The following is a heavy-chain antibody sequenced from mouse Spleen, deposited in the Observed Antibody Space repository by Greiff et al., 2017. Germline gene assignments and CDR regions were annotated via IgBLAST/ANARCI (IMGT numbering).Heavy chain of an antibody. V-gene: IGHV1-15*01. CDR2: IDPETGGT. CDR1: GYTFTDYE. Sequence: QVQLKESGAELVRPGASVTLSCKASGYTFTDYEMHWVKQTPVHGLEWIGAIDPETGGTAYNQKFKGKAILTADKSSSTAYMELRSLTSEDSAVYYCARDDGYYEGYWGQGTSVTVSS. CDR3: ARDDGYYEGY. J-gene: IGHJ4*01. D-gene: IGHD2-3*01.